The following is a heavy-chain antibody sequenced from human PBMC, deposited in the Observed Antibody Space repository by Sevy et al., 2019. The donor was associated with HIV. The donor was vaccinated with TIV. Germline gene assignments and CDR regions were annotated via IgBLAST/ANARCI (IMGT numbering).Heavy chain of an antibody. CDR2: IKQDGSEK. CDR3: ARDYS. V-gene: IGHV3-7*01. J-gene: IGHJ4*02. Sequence: GGSLRLSCGASGFIFNSYWMTWVRQAPGKGLEWVATIKQDGSEKYYVDSVKGRFTISRDNVKNSVHLQMSSLRFEDTAMYYCARDYSWGQGTQVTVSS. CDR1: GFIFNSYW.